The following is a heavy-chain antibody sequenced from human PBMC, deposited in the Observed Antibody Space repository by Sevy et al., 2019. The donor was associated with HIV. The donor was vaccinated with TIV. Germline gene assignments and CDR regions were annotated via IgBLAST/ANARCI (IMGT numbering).Heavy chain of an antibody. CDR3: ARDPSGNYLTPHYRDYYGLDV. Sequence: ASVKVSCKTSGYTFSSHDINWVRQAPGQGLEWMGWMNPNNGNTGYVQKFQDRVTMTRDSSIATAYMELRGLTSDDTAVYHCARDPSGNYLTPHYRDYYGLDVWGQGTAVTVSS. D-gene: IGHD1-7*01. CDR2: MNPNNGNT. CDR1: GYTFSSHD. V-gene: IGHV1-8*01. J-gene: IGHJ6*02.